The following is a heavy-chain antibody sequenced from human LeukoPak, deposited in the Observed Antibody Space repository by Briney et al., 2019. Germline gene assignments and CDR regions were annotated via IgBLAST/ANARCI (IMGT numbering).Heavy chain of an antibody. CDR1: GYPFTSYG. CDR3: ARSSGSGSKVMAFDM. J-gene: IGHJ3*02. Sequence: ASVKVSCKGSGYPFTSYGLRWVRQAPGQGLEWLGWISAYNGNTDFLRSLQGRVTMTTDTSTTTAYMELRSLRSDDTAVYYCARSSGSGSKVMAFDMWGQGTMVTVSP. D-gene: IGHD3-10*01. CDR2: ISAYNGNT. V-gene: IGHV1-18*04.